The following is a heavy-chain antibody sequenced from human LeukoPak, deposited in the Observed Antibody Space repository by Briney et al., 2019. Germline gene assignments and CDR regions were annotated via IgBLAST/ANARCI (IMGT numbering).Heavy chain of an antibody. CDR1: GYTFTSCG. V-gene: IGHV1-18*04. Sequence: ASVKVSCKASGYTFTSCGISWVRQAPGQGLEWMGWISAYNGNTNYAQKLQGRVTMTTDTSTSTAYMELRSLRSDDTAVYYCARDCSGGSCYSYYYYGMDVWGKGTTVTVSS. J-gene: IGHJ6*04. CDR3: ARDCSGGSCYSYYYYGMDV. D-gene: IGHD2-15*01. CDR2: ISAYNGNT.